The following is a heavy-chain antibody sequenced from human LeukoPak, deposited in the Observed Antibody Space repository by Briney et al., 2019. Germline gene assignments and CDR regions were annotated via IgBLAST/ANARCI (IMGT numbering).Heavy chain of an antibody. CDR3: ARQNGGAEYGDYGH. V-gene: IGHV3-23*01. Sequence: PGGTLRLSCAASGFTFSSYGMSWVRQAPGKGPEWVSAISGSGGSTYYADSVKGRFTISRDNSKNTLYLQMNSLRAEDTAVYYCARQNGGAEYGDYGHWGQGILVTVSS. CDR2: ISGSGGST. D-gene: IGHD4-17*01. J-gene: IGHJ4*02. CDR1: GFTFSSYG.